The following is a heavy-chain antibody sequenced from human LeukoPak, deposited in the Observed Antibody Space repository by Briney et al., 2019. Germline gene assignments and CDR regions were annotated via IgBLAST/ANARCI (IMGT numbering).Heavy chain of an antibody. J-gene: IGHJ6*04. CDR3: ARGVGYCSSTSCYAQAGMDV. CDR2: INHSGST. D-gene: IGHD2-2*03. CDR1: GGSFSGYY. V-gene: IGHV4-34*01. Sequence: SETLSLTCAVYGGSFSGYYWSWIRQPPGKGLEWIGEINHSGSTNYNPSLKSRVTISVDTSKNQFSLKLSSVTAADTAVYYCARGVGYCSSTSCYAQAGMDVWGKGTTVTVSS.